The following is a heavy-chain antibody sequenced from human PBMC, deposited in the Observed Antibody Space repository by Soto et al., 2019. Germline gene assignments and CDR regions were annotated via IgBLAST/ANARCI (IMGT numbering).Heavy chain of an antibody. CDR2: ISAYNGNT. V-gene: IGHV1-18*01. D-gene: IGHD3-22*01. CDR3: ARKYYYDSSGYHNFDY. Sequence: ASLKVSCKASGYTFTSYGISWVRQAPGQGLEWMGWISAYNGNTNYAQKLQGRVTMTTDTSTSTAYMELRSLRSDDTAVYYCARKYYYDSSGYHNFDYWGQGTLVTVSS. CDR1: GYTFTSYG. J-gene: IGHJ4*02.